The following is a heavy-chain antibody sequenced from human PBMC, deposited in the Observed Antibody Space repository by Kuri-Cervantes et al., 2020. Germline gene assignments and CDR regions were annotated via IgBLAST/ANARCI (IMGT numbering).Heavy chain of an antibody. CDR1: GFTFSSYS. CDR2: ISSSSSYI. V-gene: IGHV3-21*03. D-gene: IGHD1-26*01. Sequence: GESLKISCAASGFTFSSYSMNWVRQAPGKGLEWVSSISSSSSYIYYADSVKGRFTISRDNAKNSLYLQMNSLRAEDTAVYYCARVGGGSFRAQADAFDIWGQGTMVTVSS. CDR3: ARVGGGSFRAQADAFDI. J-gene: IGHJ3*02.